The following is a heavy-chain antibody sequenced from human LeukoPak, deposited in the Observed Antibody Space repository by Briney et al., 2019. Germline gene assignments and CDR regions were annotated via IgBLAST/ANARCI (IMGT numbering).Heavy chain of an antibody. V-gene: IGHV4-59*01. CDR3: ARGIFGMVNNRPHSPYYFDF. D-gene: IGHD3-3*01. CDR1: AASINGYC. CDR2: ISYTGTT. J-gene: IGHJ4*02. Sequence: NPSETLSFTCTVSAASINGYCWNWLRPRPGKGLEWFGYISYTGTTIYSPSLKSRVTMSIDTSKNQFALELTSMAAADTATYYCARGIFGMVNNRPHSPYYFDFWGQGTPVTVSS.